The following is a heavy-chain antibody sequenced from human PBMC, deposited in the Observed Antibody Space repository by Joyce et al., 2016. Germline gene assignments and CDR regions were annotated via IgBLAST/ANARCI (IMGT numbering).Heavy chain of an antibody. V-gene: IGHV4-31*03. CDR3: GRLRRFCSGGSCYENWVDP. D-gene: IGHD2-15*01. CDR2: INSRGST. J-gene: IGHJ5*02. CDR1: GGSISSGGYY. Sequence: QVQLQESGPGLVKPSQTLSLTCTVSGGSISSGGYYWSWIRQHPGKGLEWIGYINSRGSTYYNPSLKGRRIISVDTSKNQFFLKLNSVTAADTAVYYCGRLRRFCSGGSCYENWVDPWGQGTQVTVSS.